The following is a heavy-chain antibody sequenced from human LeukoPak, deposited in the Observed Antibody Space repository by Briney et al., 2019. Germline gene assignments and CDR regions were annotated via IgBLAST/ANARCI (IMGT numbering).Heavy chain of an antibody. CDR1: GDSISSGGYY. CDR3: ARRGPGGDSSGYYYFDY. D-gene: IGHD3-22*01. V-gene: IGHV4-39*01. Sequence: SETLSLTCTVSGDSISSGGYYWGWIRQPPGKGLEWIGTIYYSGSTYYNPTFESRVTISVDTSKNQFSLKLNSVTAADTAVYYCARRGPGGDSSGYYYFDYWGQGTLVTVSS. CDR2: IYYSGST. J-gene: IGHJ4*02.